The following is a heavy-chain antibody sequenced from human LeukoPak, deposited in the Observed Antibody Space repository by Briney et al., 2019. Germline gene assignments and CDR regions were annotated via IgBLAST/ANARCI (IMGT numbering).Heavy chain of an antibody. Sequence: GGSLRLSCAASGFTFSSYWMHWVRQAPGKGLVWVSRINSDGSSTSYADSVKGRFTISRDNAKNTLYLQMNSLRAEDTAVYYCAKESAVGATTSFDYWGQGTLVTVSS. V-gene: IGHV3-74*01. J-gene: IGHJ4*02. CDR2: INSDGSST. CDR1: GFTFSSYW. D-gene: IGHD1-26*01. CDR3: AKESAVGATTSFDY.